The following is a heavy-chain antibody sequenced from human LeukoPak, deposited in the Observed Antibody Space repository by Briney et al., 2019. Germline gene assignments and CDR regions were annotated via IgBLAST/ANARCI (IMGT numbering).Heavy chain of an antibody. CDR3: ARVPYDSSGYYYVHFDY. Sequence: SETLTLTCTVSGGSISSYYWSWIRQPPGKGLEWIGYIYYSGSTNYNPSLKSRVTISVDTSKNQFSLKLSSVTAADTAVYYCARVPYDSSGYYYVHFDYWGQGTLVTVSS. D-gene: IGHD3-22*01. V-gene: IGHV4-59*12. CDR2: IYYSGST. CDR1: GGSISSYY. J-gene: IGHJ4*02.